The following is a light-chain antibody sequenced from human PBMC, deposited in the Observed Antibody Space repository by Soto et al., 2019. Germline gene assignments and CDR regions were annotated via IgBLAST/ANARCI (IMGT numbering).Light chain of an antibody. J-gene: IGLJ2*01. CDR3: TSFTSITTVV. Sequence: QSVLTQPASVSGSPGQSITISCTGTSNDVGGYKYVSWYQQHPGKAPKLMIYEVNNPPSGVSNRFSGSKSGNTASLTISGLQAADEADYYCTSFTSITTVVFGGGTKLTVL. CDR2: EVN. V-gene: IGLV2-14*01. CDR1: SNDVGGYKY.